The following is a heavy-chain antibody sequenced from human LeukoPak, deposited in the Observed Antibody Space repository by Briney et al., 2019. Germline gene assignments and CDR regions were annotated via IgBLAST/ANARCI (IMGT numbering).Heavy chain of an antibody. CDR2: INHSGST. V-gene: IGHV4-34*01. CDR3: ARGLYSSGWYAYCYYYYMDV. Sequence: SETLSLTCTVSGGSLSDYYWTWVRQPPGKGLEWIGEINHSGSTNYNPSLKSRVTISVDTSRNQFSLKLSSVTAADTAVYYCARGLYSSGWYAYCYYYYMDVWGKGTTVTVSS. CDR1: GGSLSDYY. J-gene: IGHJ6*03. D-gene: IGHD6-19*01.